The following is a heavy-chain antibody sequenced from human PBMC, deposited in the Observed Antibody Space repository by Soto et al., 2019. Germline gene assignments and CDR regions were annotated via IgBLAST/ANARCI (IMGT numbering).Heavy chain of an antibody. CDR1: GGSISSYY. CDR2: IYYSGST. V-gene: IGHV4-59*01. J-gene: IGHJ4*02. Sequence: QVQLQESGPGLVKPSETLSLTCTVSGGSISSYYWSWIRQPPGKGLEWIGYIYYSGSTNYNPSLKSRVTISVDTSKNQFSLKLSSVTAADTAVYYCAREFNNGVRGDYAFDYWGQGTLVTVSS. CDR3: AREFNNGVRGDYAFDY. D-gene: IGHD4-17*01.